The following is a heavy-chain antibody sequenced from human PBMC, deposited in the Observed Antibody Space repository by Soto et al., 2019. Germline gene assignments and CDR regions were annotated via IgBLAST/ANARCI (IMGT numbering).Heavy chain of an antibody. V-gene: IGHV1-18*01. CDR3: ARSRPFSSGWEPSDY. CDR1: GSTFTIYG. J-gene: IGHJ4*02. Sequence: ASVTVSCQASGSTFTIYGISWVRQAPGQGLEWMGWISAYDGDTNFAQKLQGRVTMTTDTSTSTAYMELRSLRSDDTAVYYGARSRPFSSGWEPSDYWGQGTLVTVSS. CDR2: ISAYDGDT. D-gene: IGHD6-19*01.